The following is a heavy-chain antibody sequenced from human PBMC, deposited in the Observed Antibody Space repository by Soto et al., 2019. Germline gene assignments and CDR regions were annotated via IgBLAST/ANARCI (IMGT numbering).Heavy chain of an antibody. CDR2: IYYSGST. J-gene: IGHJ5*02. D-gene: IGHD2-2*01. V-gene: IGHV4-59*08. CDR1: GGSISSYY. CDR3: ARPRDCSSTSCYGALDP. Sequence: LSLTCTVSGGSISSYYWSWIRQPPGKGLEWIGYIYYSGSTNYNPSLKSRVTISVDTSKNQFSLKLSSVTAADTAVYYCARPRDCSSTSCYGALDPWGQGTLVTVSS.